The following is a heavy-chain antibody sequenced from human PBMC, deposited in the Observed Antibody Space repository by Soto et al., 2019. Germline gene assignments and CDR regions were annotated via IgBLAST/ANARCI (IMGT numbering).Heavy chain of an antibody. Sequence: ASVKVSCKASGYTLIMYYIHWMRQAPGQGLEWMGLINPSGGSTTYAQKFQGRVTITADKSTSTAYMELSSLRSEDTAVYYCARDLSGSYYNWFDPWGQGTLVTVSS. CDR1: GYTLIMYY. V-gene: IGHV1-46*01. CDR2: INPSGGST. J-gene: IGHJ5*02. D-gene: IGHD3-10*01. CDR3: ARDLSGSYYNWFDP.